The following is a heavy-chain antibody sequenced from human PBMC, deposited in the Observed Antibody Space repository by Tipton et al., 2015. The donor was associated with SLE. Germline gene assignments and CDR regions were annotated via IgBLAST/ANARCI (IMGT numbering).Heavy chain of an antibody. J-gene: IGHJ4*02. CDR2: IYHSGST. CDR1: GYSISSGYY. CDR3: ARAKQGYVGATNFDY. Sequence: LRLSCAVSGYSISSGYYWGYIRQPPGKGLEWIGNIYHSGSTYYNPSLKSRVTISVDTSKNQFSLKLSSVTAADTAVYYCARAKQGYVGATNFDYWGQGTLVTVSS. V-gene: IGHV4-38-2*01. D-gene: IGHD1-26*01.